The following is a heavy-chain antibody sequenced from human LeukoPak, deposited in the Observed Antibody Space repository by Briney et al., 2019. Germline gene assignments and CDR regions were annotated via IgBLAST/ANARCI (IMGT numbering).Heavy chain of an antibody. V-gene: IGHV1-69*13. J-gene: IGHJ4*02. CDR3: ARGGFTSLAAKMGY. Sequence: ASVKVSCKASGGTFSSYAINWVRQAPGQGLEWMGGIIPIFGTANYAQKFQGRVTITADESTSTAYMELSSLRSEDTAVYYCARGGFTSLAAKMGYWGQGTLVTVSS. D-gene: IGHD2-15*01. CDR2: IIPIFGTA. CDR1: GGTFSSYA.